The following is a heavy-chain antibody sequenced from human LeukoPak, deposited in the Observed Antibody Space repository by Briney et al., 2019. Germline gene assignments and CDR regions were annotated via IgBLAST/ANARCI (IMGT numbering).Heavy chain of an antibody. CDR3: AREYCSGGSCYWFDP. V-gene: IGHV3-53*01. D-gene: IGHD2-15*01. Sequence: PGGSLRLSCATSGFTDSSNYMSWVRQAPGKGLEWVSVIYSGGSTYYADSVKGRFTISRDNSKNTLYLQMNSLRAEDTAVYYCAREYCSGGSCYWFDPWGQGTLVTVSS. CDR2: IYSGGST. J-gene: IGHJ5*02. CDR1: GFTDSSNY.